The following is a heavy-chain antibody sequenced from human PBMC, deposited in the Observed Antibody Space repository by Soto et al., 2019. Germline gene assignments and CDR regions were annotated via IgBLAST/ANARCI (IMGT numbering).Heavy chain of an antibody. D-gene: IGHD6-19*01. V-gene: IGHV3-30*18. CDR3: AKDRWVGSSGWYYCYFDL. J-gene: IGHJ2*01. CDR2: ISYDGSNK. CDR1: GFTFSSYG. Sequence: QVQLVESGGGVVQPGRSLRLSCAASGFTFSSYGMHWVRQAPGKGLEWVAVISYDGSNKYYADSVKGRFTISRDNSKNTLYLQMNSLRAEDTAVYYCAKDRWVGSSGWYYCYFDLWGRGTLVTVSS.